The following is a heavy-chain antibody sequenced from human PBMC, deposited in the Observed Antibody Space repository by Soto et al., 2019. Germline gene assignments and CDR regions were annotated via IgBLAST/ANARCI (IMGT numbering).Heavy chain of an antibody. CDR1: GGSFSVYY. V-gene: IGHV4-34*01. CDR2: INHSGST. J-gene: IGHJ4*02. CDR3: ARQGVRQQIFDY. D-gene: IGHD3-10*01. Sequence: QVQLQQWGAGLLKPSETLSLTCAVYGGSFSVYYWSWIRQPPGKGLEWIGEINHSGSTNYNPSLKRRVTIAVDTSKNQFSLKLSSVTAADTAVYYCARQGVRQQIFDYWGQGTLVTVSS.